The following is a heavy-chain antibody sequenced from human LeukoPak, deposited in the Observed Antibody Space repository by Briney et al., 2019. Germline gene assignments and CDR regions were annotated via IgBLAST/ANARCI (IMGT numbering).Heavy chain of an antibody. CDR1: GXIFSSYA. Sequence: SGGSLRLSCAASGXIFSSYAMSWVRQAPGKGLEWVSALSGSGGNTYYADSVKGRFTISRDNSKNTLYLQMNGLRAEDTAVYYCARDRSYYDSSGKDRSALDIWGQGTMVTVSS. CDR2: LSGSGGNT. V-gene: IGHV3-23*01. J-gene: IGHJ3*02. D-gene: IGHD3-22*01. CDR3: ARDRSYYDSSGKDRSALDI.